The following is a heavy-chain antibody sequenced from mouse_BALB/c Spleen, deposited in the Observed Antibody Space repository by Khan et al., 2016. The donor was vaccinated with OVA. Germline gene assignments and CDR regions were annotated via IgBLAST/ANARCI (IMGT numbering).Heavy chain of an antibody. CDR1: GFNIKDTH. J-gene: IGHJ2*01. D-gene: IGHD4-1*01. Sequence: IQLVQSGAELVKPGASVKLSCTASGFNIKDTHMHWVKQRPEQGLEWIGRIDPANDNSKYDPRFQGKATITADTSSNTAYLHLSSLTSEDTAVYYCAPAGTGDYFDYWGQGTTRTVSS. CDR2: IDPANDNS. V-gene: IGHV14-3*02. CDR3: APAGTGDYFDY.